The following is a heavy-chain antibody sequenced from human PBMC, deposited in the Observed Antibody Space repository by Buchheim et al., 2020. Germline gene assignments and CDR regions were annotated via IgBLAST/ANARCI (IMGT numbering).Heavy chain of an antibody. CDR1: GFTFSSYE. CDR2: ISSSGSTI. CDR3: ARDTIEASRYYYGSGSLDV. V-gene: IGHV3-48*03. D-gene: IGHD3-10*01. Sequence: VQLVESGGGLVQPGGSLRLSCAASGFTFSSYEMNWVRQAPGKGLEWVSYISSSGSTIYYADSVKGRFTISRDNAKNSLYLQMNSLRAEDTAVYYCARDTIEASRYYYGSGSLDVWGQGTT. J-gene: IGHJ6*02.